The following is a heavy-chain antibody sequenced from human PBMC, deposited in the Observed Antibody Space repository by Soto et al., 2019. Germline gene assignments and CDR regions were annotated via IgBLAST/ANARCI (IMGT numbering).Heavy chain of an antibody. J-gene: IGHJ6*02. D-gene: IGHD3-10*01. Sequence: PSETLSLTCTVSGGSVSRCSYYWSWIRQPPGKGLEWIGYIYYSGSTNYNPSLKSRVTISVDTSKNQFSLKLSSVTAADTAVYYCARDGSGRYGMDVWGQGTTVTVSS. CDR1: GGSVSRCSYY. V-gene: IGHV4-61*01. CDR2: IYYSGST. CDR3: ARDGSGRYGMDV.